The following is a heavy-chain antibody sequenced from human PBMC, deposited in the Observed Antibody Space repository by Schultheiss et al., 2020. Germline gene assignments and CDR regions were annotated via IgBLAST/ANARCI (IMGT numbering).Heavy chain of an antibody. J-gene: IGHJ4*02. CDR2: IKQDGSEK. CDR3: ARSPATGDLLFDY. V-gene: IGHV3-7*01. D-gene: IGHD7-27*01. Sequence: GSLRLSCAASGFTFSDYYMSWIRQAPGKGLEWVANIKQDGSEKYYVDSVKGRFTISRDNAKNSLYLQMNSLRAGDTAVYYCARSPATGDLLFDYWGQGTLVTVSS. CDR1: GFTFSDYY.